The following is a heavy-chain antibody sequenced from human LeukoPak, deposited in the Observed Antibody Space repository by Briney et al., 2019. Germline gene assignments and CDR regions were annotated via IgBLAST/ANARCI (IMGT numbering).Heavy chain of an antibody. CDR3: ARRLGRKFGERFYYYHYMDV. CDR1: GGSFSGYY. CDR2: MNHSGST. D-gene: IGHD3-10*01. J-gene: IGHJ6*03. V-gene: IGHV4-34*01. Sequence: SETLSLTCAVYGGSFSGYYWSWIRQPPGRGLEWIGEMNHSGSTNYNPSLKSRVTISVDTSKNQFSLKLSSVTAADTAVYYCARRLGRKFGERFYYYHYMDVWGKGTTVTISS.